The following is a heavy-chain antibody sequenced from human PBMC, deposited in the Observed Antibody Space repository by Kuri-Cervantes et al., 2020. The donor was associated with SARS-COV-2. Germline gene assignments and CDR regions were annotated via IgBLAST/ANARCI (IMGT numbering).Heavy chain of an antibody. V-gene: IGHV3-74*01. CDR1: GFTFSRYW. J-gene: IGHJ2*01. CDR3: TRAVGMETTNWYFDL. CDR2: INSDGTNI. Sequence: LSLTCAASGFTFSRYWMHWVRQGPGKGLVWVSCINSDGTNITYADSVKGRFTISRDNAKNTLYMQINGLRAEDTTVYYCTRAVGMETTNWYFDLWGRGTLVTVSS. D-gene: IGHD4-17*01.